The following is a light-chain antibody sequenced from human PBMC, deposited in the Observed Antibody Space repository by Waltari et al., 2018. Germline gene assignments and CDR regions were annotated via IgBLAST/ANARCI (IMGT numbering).Light chain of an antibody. CDR3: QQDNDFPYT. J-gene: IGKJ2*01. Sequence: DIQLTQSPSTLSASVGARVTITCRASQSISSWLAWYQQKPRKAPKFLIYKASSLQSGVPSRCSGGGSGTEYTLSISSRQPDDFANDYCQQDNDFPYTFGQETKLEIK. V-gene: IGKV1-5*03. CDR1: QSISSW. CDR2: KAS.